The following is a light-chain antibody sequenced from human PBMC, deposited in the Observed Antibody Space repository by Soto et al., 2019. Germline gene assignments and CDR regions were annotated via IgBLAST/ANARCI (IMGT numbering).Light chain of an antibody. J-gene: IGKJ4*01. Sequence: DIQMTQSPSSLSASVGDRVTITCRASQSINSYLNWYQQKPGKAPKLLINAASSLQSGVPSRFSGSGSGTDFTLTISSLQPEDFATYYCQQSYSTLLTFGGGTKVEIK. CDR3: QQSYSTLLT. CDR1: QSINSY. CDR2: AAS. V-gene: IGKV1-39*01.